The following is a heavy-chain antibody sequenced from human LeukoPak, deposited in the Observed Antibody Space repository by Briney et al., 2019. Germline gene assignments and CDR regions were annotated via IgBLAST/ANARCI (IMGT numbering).Heavy chain of an antibody. CDR2: ISGSGGST. Sequence: PGGSLRLSCAASGFTFSSYAMSRVRQAPGKGLEWVSAISGSGGSTYYADSVKGRFTISRDNSKNTLYLQMNSLRAEDTAVYYCAKIIVVVPAAPRTPYYYYMDVWGKGTTVTVSS. D-gene: IGHD2-2*01. CDR1: GFTFSSYA. V-gene: IGHV3-23*01. CDR3: AKIIVVVPAAPRTPYYYYMDV. J-gene: IGHJ6*03.